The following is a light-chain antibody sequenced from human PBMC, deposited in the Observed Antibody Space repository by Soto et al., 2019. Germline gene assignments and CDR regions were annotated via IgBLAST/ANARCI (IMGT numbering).Light chain of an antibody. CDR3: QQYNSYS. CDR1: QSISNW. V-gene: IGKV1-5*01. Sequence: ITMTQSPCTLPASVGDSVTITCRASQSISNWLAWYQKNPGTAPKVLIYHASNLQSGVPSRFSGSGSGTEFTLTSSSLQPDDFATYYCQQYNSYSFGQGTKVEIK. CDR2: HAS. J-gene: IGKJ1*01.